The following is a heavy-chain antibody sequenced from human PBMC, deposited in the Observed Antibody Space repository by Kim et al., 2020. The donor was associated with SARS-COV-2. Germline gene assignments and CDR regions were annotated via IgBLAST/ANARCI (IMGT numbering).Heavy chain of an antibody. D-gene: IGHD2-8*01. J-gene: IGHJ6*02. CDR1: GFAFRSNA. CDR3: AKDKWXXSAXXV. CDR2: ISGTGTGF. Sequence: GGSLRLSCAASGFAFRSNAMGWVRQAPGKGLEWVSSISGTGTGFYYADSVRGRFTISRDIGKNTXYLQMNSLRAEDTALYYCAKDKWXXSAXXVWGQGTT. V-gene: IGHV3-23*01.